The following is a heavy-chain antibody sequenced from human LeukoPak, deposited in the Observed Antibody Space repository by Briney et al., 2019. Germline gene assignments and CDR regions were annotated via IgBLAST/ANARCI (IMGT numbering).Heavy chain of an antibody. CDR3: AIYCSSTSCPINWFDP. Sequence: PGGSLRLSCAASGFTFSSYSMNWVRQAPGKGLEWVSSISSSSSYIYYADSVKGRFTISRDNVKNSLYLQMNSLRAEDTAVYYCAIYCSSTSCPINWFDPWGQGTLVTVSS. D-gene: IGHD2-2*01. CDR1: GFTFSSYS. CDR2: ISSSSSYI. V-gene: IGHV3-21*01. J-gene: IGHJ5*02.